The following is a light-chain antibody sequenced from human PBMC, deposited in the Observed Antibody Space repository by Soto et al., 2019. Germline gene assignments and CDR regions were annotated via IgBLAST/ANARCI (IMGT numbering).Light chain of an antibody. CDR3: QQYNNWPRT. Sequence: ELVMTQSPATLSVAPGERATLSCMASQSISTFLAWYQQKPGQAPRLLIYGASTRATGIPARFSGSGSGTEFTLTISSLQSEDFAVYYCQQYNNWPRTFGQGTKVDI. CDR2: GAS. CDR1: QSISTF. J-gene: IGKJ1*01. V-gene: IGKV3-15*01.